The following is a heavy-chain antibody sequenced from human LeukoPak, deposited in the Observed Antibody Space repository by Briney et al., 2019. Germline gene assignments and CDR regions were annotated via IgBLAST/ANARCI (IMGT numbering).Heavy chain of an antibody. Sequence: VASVKVSCKASGGTFSSYAINWVRQATGQGLEWMGWMNPNSGNTGYAQKFQGRVTITRNTSISTAYMELSSLRSEDTAVYYCARTRMTSLRIRRGYYFDYWGQGTLVTVSS. V-gene: IGHV1-8*03. CDR2: MNPNSGNT. J-gene: IGHJ4*02. CDR1: GGTFSSYA. D-gene: IGHD1-14*01. CDR3: ARTRMTSLRIRRGYYFDY.